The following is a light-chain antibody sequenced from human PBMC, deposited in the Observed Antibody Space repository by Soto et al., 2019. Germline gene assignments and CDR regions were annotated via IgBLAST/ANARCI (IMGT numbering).Light chain of an antibody. CDR3: QQYGISPFT. Sequence: DIVLTQSPGTLSLSPGERATLSCRASQNINNNYLAWYQQKPGQAPRLLIYGASSRATGIPVRFSGSGSGTDFTLTISRLEPEDFSVYYCQQYGISPFTFGPGTKVDIK. J-gene: IGKJ3*01. CDR1: QNINNNY. V-gene: IGKV3-20*01. CDR2: GAS.